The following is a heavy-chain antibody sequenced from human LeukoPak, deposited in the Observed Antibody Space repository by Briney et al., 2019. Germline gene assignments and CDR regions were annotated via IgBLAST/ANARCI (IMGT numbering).Heavy chain of an antibody. J-gene: IGHJ4*02. CDR2: TYYRSKWYN. D-gene: IGHD6-19*01. Sequence: SQTLSLTCAISGDSFSCTNSAGTWIRKSPSKGLEWLGRTYYRSKWYNDYAVSVKSRVNINADTSKNQFSLHLNSVTPEDTAVYYCARDQGSNGDLDYWGQGTLVTVSS. CDR1: GDSFSCTNSA. V-gene: IGHV6-1*01. CDR3: ARDQGSNGDLDY.